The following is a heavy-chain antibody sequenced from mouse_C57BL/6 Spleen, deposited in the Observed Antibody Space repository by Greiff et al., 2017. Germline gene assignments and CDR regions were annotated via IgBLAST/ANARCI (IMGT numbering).Heavy chain of an antibody. CDR2: IHPNSGST. V-gene: IGHV1-64*01. D-gene: IGHD1-1*01. CDR1: GYTFTSYW. Sequence: QVHVKQPGAELVKPGASVKLSCKASGYTFTSYWMHWVKQRPGQGLEWIGMIHPNSGSTNYNEKFKSKATLTVDKSSSTAYMQLSSLTSEDSAVYYCARPYGSSPADAMDYWGQGTSVTVSS. CDR3: ARPYGSSPADAMDY. J-gene: IGHJ4*01.